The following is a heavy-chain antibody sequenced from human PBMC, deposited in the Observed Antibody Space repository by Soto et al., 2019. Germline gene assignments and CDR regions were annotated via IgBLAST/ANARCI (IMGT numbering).Heavy chain of an antibody. CDR1: GGTFSRYA. V-gene: IGHV1-69*12. CDR2: IIPIFGTA. J-gene: IGHJ6*04. Sequence: QVQLVQSGAEVKKPGSSVKVSCKASGGTFSRYAISWVRQAPGQGLEWMGGIIPIFGTANYAQKFQGRVTITAEESTSNAYMEMRTLGCEDPAVYYSARAARNWRSFYYYYGMDDWGKGTTLNVSA. CDR3: ARAARNWRSFYYYYGMDD.